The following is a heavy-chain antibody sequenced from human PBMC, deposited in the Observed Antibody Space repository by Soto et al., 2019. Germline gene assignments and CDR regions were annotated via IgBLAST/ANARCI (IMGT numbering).Heavy chain of an antibody. Sequence: ASVKVSCKASGYTFTSYAMHWVRQAPGQRLEWMGWINAGNGNTKYSQKFQGRVTITRDTSASTAYMELSSLRSEDTAVYYCARGSYLEYQLPYKRRGNWFDPWGQRTVVTVS. CDR2: INAGNGNT. CDR3: ARGSYLEYQLPYKRRGNWFDP. V-gene: IGHV1-3*01. J-gene: IGHJ5*02. D-gene: IGHD2-2*01. CDR1: GYTFTSYA.